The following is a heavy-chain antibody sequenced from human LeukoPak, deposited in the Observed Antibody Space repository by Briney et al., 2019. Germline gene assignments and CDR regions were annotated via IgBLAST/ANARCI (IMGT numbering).Heavy chain of an antibody. J-gene: IGHJ4*02. CDR3: ARLYSMVATYNYFDY. CDR1: GGTFSSYA. V-gene: IGHV1-18*01. D-gene: IGHD1-26*01. CDR2: ISTYNGNT. Sequence: ASVKVSCKASGGTFSSYAISWVRQAPGQGLEWMGWISTYNGNTNYAQRLQGRVAMTTDTSTSTAYMELRSLRSDDTAVYYCARLYSMVATYNYFDYWGQGTLVTVSS.